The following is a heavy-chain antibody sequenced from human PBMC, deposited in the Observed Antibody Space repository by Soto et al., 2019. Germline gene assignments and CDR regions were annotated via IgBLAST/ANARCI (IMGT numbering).Heavy chain of an antibody. CDR1: GGSISGYY. J-gene: IGHJ4*02. D-gene: IGHD3-9*01. V-gene: IGHV4-4*07. CDR2: IYTSGST. Sequence: SETLSLTCTVSGGSISGYYWSWIRQPAGKGLEWIGRIYTSGSTNYNPSLKSRVTMSVDTSKNQFSLKLSSVTAADTAVYYCARDGIAYYDILTGYYSAYYFDYWGQGTLVTVSS. CDR3: ARDGIAYYDILTGYYSAYYFDY.